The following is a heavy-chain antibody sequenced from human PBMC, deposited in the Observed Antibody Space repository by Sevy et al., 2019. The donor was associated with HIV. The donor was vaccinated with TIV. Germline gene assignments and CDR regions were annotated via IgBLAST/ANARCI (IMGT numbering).Heavy chain of an antibody. CDR3: AERTNDVYYYGMDV. V-gene: IGHV6-1*01. CDR2: TYYRSKWFN. Sequence: SQTLSLTCAISGDSVSSYRASWNWIRQSPSRGLEWLGRTYYRSKWFNDYATSVKSRITINAETSKNQFSLQLNSVTPEDTAVYYCAERTNDVYYYGMDVWAQGTTVTVSS. CDR1: GDSVSSYRAS. J-gene: IGHJ6*02.